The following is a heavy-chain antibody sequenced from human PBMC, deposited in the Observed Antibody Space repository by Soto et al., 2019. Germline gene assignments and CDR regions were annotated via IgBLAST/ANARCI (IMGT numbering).Heavy chain of an antibody. Sequence: PSETLSLTCTVSGGSISSYYWSWIRQPPGKGLEWIGYIYYSGSTNYNPSLKSRATISVDTSKNQFSLKLSSVTAADTAVYYCARDVQESGPHDYYYYGMDVWGQGTTVTVSS. CDR2: IYYSGST. J-gene: IGHJ6*02. CDR1: GGSISSYY. CDR3: ARDVQESGPHDYYYYGMDV. D-gene: IGHD3-3*01. V-gene: IGHV4-59*01.